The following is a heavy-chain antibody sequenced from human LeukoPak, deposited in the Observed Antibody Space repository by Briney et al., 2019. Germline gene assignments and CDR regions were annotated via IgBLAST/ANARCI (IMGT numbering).Heavy chain of an antibody. J-gene: IGHJ6*02. CDR2: IYTSGST. Sequence: PSETLSLTCTASGGTISSYYWSWIRQPPGKGLEWIGRIYTSGSTNYHPSLKSRVTMSVDTSKNQFSLKLSSVTAADTAVYYCARDHLIAVADYYYYYGMDVWGQGTTVIVSS. D-gene: IGHD6-19*01. V-gene: IGHV4-4*07. CDR3: ARDHLIAVADYYYYYGMDV. CDR1: GGTISSYY.